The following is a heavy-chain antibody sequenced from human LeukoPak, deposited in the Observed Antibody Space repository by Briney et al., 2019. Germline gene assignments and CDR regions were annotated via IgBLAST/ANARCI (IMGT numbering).Heavy chain of an antibody. CDR1: EFRFTSSA. V-gene: IGHV1-58*01. J-gene: IGHJ4*02. D-gene: IGHD2/OR15-2a*01. Sequence: SVKVSCKASEFRFTSSASQSGPHAPEQRLWCIVWIVIVIADTKYAQNFQERVIISRDVFTRTMSLELSSLRSDDTAIYDSAAELHLSHIRLSPLLFDSWGQGTLVTVSS. CDR2: IVIVIADT. CDR3: AAELHLSHIRLSPLLFDS.